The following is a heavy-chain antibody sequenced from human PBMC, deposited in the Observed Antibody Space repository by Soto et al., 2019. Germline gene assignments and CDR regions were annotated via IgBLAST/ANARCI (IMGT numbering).Heavy chain of an antibody. J-gene: IGHJ6*04. D-gene: IGHD5-12*01. CDR2: IIPIFGTA. CDR3: ARDRGVATIRHYYYGMDV. V-gene: IGHV1-69*06. Sequence: GASVKVSCKASGGTFSSYAISWVRQDPGQGLEWIGGIIPIFGTANYAQKFQGRVTITADKSTSTAYMELSSLRSEYTAVDYCARDRGVATIRHYYYGMDVWGKGTTGTVSS. CDR1: GGTFSSYA.